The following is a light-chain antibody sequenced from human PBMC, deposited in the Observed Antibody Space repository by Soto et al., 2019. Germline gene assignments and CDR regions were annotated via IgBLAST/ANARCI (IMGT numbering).Light chain of an antibody. CDR2: EVS. Sequence: QSVLTQPASVSGSPGQSITISCTGTSSDVGGYNYVSWYQQHPGQAPKLMIYEVSNRPSGVSNRFSGSKSGNTASLTISELQDEAEADYYGSSYTSSSPYVFGTGTKLTVL. J-gene: IGLJ1*01. CDR1: SSDVGGYNY. CDR3: SSYTSSSPYV. V-gene: IGLV2-14*01.